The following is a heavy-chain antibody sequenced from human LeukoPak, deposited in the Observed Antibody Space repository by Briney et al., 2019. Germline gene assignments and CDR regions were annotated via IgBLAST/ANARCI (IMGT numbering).Heavy chain of an antibody. CDR3: AREIGQLGGAFDI. D-gene: IGHD7-27*01. Sequence: GGSLRLSCAASGFTVSTVYMTWVRQAPGKGLEWVSVIYGGHTAYYADSVKDRFTISRDNPRNTLNLQMNSLRAEDTAVYYCAREIGQLGGAFDIWGQGTMVTVSS. V-gene: IGHV3-53*01. CDR1: GFTVSTVY. J-gene: IGHJ3*02. CDR2: IYGGHTA.